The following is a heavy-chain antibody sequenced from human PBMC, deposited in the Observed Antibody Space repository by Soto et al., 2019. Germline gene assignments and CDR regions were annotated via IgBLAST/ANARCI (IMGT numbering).Heavy chain of an antibody. V-gene: IGHV1-69*01. Sequence: QVQLVQSGAEVKKPGSSVKVSCKASGGTFSSYAISWVRPAPGQGLEWMGGIIPIFGTANYAQKFQGSVTITADEYTSTAYMELSILRSDDKAVAYCAVGSSWYANGASFAYWGQGTLVTVTS. J-gene: IGHJ4*02. CDR2: IIPIFGTA. CDR1: GGTFSSYA. D-gene: IGHD6-13*01. CDR3: AVGSSWYANGASFAY.